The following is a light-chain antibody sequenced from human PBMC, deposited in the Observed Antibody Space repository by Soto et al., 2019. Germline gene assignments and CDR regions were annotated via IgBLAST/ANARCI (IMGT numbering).Light chain of an antibody. Sequence: VLTQSRGALSSSPGERAPSSCRAIQSVSSSYLAWYQQKPGQAPRLLIYGASSRATGIPDRFSGSGSGTDFTLTIRRLEPEDFAVYYCQQYGSSPPITFGQGTRLEIK. J-gene: IGKJ5*01. CDR2: GAS. V-gene: IGKV3-20*01. CDR1: QSVSSSY. CDR3: QQYGSSPPIT.